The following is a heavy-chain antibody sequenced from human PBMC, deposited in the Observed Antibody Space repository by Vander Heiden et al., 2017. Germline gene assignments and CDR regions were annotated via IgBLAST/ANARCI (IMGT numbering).Heavy chain of an antibody. V-gene: IGHV3-33*01. CDR3: ARGSPDFGDYSSDY. D-gene: IGHD2-21*02. CDR1: GFTFSNYA. J-gene: IGHJ4*02. CDR2: IWFDGNIK. Sequence: QVQLVESGGGMVQPGRSLRLPCAASGFTFSNYAMHWVRQAPGKGLEWVAVIWFDGNIKYYGDSVKGRFTISRDNSKNTLYLQMNSLRAEDTAVYFCARGSPDFGDYSSDYWGQGTLVTVSS.